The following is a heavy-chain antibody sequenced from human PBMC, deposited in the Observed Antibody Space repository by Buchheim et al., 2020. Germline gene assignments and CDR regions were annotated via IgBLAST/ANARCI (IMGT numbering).Heavy chain of an antibody. CDR1: GFTFSSYA. J-gene: IGHJ6*02. CDR2: ISYDGSNK. D-gene: IGHD3-16*01. V-gene: IGHV3-30*04. CDR3: ARVLVSGGTLDYYYYYGMDV. Sequence: QVQLVESGGGVVQPGRPLRLSCAASGFTFSSYAMHWVRQAPGKGLEWVAVISYDGSNKYYADSVKGRFTISRDNSKNTLYLQMNSLRAEDSAVYFCARVLVSGGTLDYYYYYGMDVWGQGTT.